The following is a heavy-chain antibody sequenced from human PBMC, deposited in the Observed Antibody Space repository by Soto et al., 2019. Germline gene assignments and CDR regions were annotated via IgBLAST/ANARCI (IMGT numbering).Heavy chain of an antibody. V-gene: IGHV3-7*05. J-gene: IGHJ5*02. CDR3: ARFASGKSVST. CDR1: GFTFSSYW. CDR2: IKQDGSEE. Sequence: RSLRLSCAASGFTFSSYWMSWVRQAPGKGLEWVANIKQDGSEEYYVDSVRGRFTISRDNAMNSLHLQMNSLRADDTAVYYCARFASGKSVSTLGQGTLVTVSS. D-gene: IGHD5-12*01.